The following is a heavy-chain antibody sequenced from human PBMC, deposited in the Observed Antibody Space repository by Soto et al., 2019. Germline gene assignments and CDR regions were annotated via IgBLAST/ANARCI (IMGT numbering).Heavy chain of an antibody. D-gene: IGHD1-7*01. CDR3: ARRSIGFSGTQNYYYYGMDV. CDR2: IDPSDSYT. CDR1: GYSFTSYW. V-gene: IGHV5-10-1*01. J-gene: IGHJ6*02. Sequence: PXESLKLSCKCSGYSFTSYWISLVLQMPGKGLEWMGRIDPSDSYTNYSPSFQGHVTISADKSISTAYLQWSSLKASDTAMYYCARRSIGFSGTQNYYYYGMDVWGQGTTVTVSS.